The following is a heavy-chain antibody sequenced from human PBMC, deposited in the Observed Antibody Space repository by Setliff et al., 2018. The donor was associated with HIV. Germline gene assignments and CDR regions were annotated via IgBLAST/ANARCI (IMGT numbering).Heavy chain of an antibody. D-gene: IGHD4-17*01. CDR3: ARQGVDYGDPNDY. V-gene: IGHV4-38-2*01. CDR2: LYHSGST. Sequence: TLSLTWDVSGYSISSGYYWGWIRQPPGKGLEWIGSLYHSGSTYYSPSLKSRVTISVDTSKNQFSLKLTSVTAADTAFYYCARQGVDYGDPNDYWGQGTLVTVSS. CDR1: GYSISSGYY. J-gene: IGHJ4*02.